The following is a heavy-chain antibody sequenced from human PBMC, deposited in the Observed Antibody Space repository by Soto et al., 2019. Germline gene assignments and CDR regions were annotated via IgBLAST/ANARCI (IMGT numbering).Heavy chain of an antibody. CDR2: ISYDGSNK. J-gene: IGHJ4*02. D-gene: IGHD5-18*01. Sequence: GSLRLSCAASGFTFSSYAMHWVRQAPGKGLEWVAVISYDGSNKYYADSVKGRFTISRDNSKNTLYLQMNSLRAEDTAVYYCARDYTIGYSYGYGFLGYWGQGTLVTVSS. V-gene: IGHV3-30-3*01. CDR3: ARDYTIGYSYGYGFLGY. CDR1: GFTFSSYA.